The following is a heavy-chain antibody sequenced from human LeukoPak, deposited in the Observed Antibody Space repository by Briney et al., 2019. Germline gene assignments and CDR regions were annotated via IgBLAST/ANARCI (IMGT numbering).Heavy chain of an antibody. Sequence: SETLSLTCTVSGGSISSSSYYWGWIRQPPGKGLEWIGEINHSGSTNYNPSLKSRVTISVDTSKNQFSLKLSSVTAADTAVYYCARSGGTVVPAAISYFDYWGQGTLVTVSS. CDR1: GGSISSSSYY. V-gene: IGHV4-39*07. J-gene: IGHJ4*02. CDR3: ARSGGTVVPAAISYFDY. D-gene: IGHD2-2*02. CDR2: INHSGST.